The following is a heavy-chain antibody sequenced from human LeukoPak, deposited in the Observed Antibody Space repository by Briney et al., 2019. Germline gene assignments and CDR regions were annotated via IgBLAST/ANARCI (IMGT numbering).Heavy chain of an antibody. Sequence: SQTLSLTCTVSGGSISSGSYYWRWIRQPAGKGLEWIGRIYTTGSTNYNPSLKSRVTISVDTSKNQFSLKLSSVTAADTAVYHCARGSIVGSYFDYWGQGTLVTVSS. V-gene: IGHV4-61*02. CDR1: GGSISSGSYY. CDR2: IYTTGST. J-gene: IGHJ4*02. D-gene: IGHD1-26*01. CDR3: ARGSIVGSYFDY.